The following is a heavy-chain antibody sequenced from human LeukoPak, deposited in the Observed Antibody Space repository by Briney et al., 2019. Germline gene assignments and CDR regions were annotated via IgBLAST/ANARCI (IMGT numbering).Heavy chain of an antibody. CDR3: ARAKSDIVVVPADYYYYGMDV. V-gene: IGHV3-53*04. CDR1: GFTFSSYS. CDR2: IYSGGST. Sequence: PGGSLRLSCAASGFTFSSYSMNWVRQAPGKGLEWVSVIYSGGSTYYADSVKGRFTISRHNSKNTLYLQMNSLRAEDTAVYYCARAKSDIVVVPADYYYYGMDVWGQGTTVTVSS. J-gene: IGHJ6*02. D-gene: IGHD2-2*01.